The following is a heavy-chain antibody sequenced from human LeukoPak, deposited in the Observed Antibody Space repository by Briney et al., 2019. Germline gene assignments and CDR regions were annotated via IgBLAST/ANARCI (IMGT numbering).Heavy chain of an antibody. CDR2: ISYDGSNK. J-gene: IGHJ4*02. Sequence: GGSLRLSCAASGFTFSSYAMHWVRQAPGKGLEWVAVISYDGSNKYYADSVKGRFTISRDNSKNTLYLQMNSLRVDDTAIYYCARGTGAKRYYFDLWGQGIMVTVSS. CDR3: ARGTGAKRYYFDL. V-gene: IGHV3-30-3*01. D-gene: IGHD2-2*01. CDR1: GFTFSSYA.